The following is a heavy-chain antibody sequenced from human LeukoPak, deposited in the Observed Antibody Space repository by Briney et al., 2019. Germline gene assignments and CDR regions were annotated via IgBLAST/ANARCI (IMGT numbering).Heavy chain of an antibody. V-gene: IGHV3-74*01. D-gene: IGHD3-3*01. CDR3: AKPNDDFWSGYPVGTPDY. J-gene: IGHJ4*02. CDR1: GFTFSTYW. Sequence: GGSLRLSCAASGFTFSTYWMHWVRQAPGKGLVWVSRIDSDRGATSYADSVRGRFTISRDNAKNTLYLQMNSLRAEDTAVYYCAKPNDDFWSGYPVGTPDYWGQGTLVTVSS. CDR2: IDSDRGAT.